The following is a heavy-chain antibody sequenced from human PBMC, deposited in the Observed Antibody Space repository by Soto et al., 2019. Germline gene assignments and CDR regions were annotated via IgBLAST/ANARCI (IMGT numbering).Heavy chain of an antibody. CDR3: ARDRSYRLDV. V-gene: IGHV3-74*01. D-gene: IGHD4-4*01. CDR1: GSTFSNDW. J-gene: IGHJ6*02. Sequence: EVQLVESGGGLLQPGGSLRLSCAVSGSTFSNDWMHWVRQAPGKGLVWVSHINSDGSSTNYADFVKGRFTIARDNAKNTVYLQMNRLRAEDTAVYYCARDRSYRLDVWGQGTTVTVSS. CDR2: INSDGSST.